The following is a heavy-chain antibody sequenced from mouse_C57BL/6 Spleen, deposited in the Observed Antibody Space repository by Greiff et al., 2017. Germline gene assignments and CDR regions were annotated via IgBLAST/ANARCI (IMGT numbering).Heavy chain of an antibody. CDR3: ARGDGNYDYYAMDY. D-gene: IGHD2-1*01. Sequence: QVQLQQSGAELVKPGASVKLSCKASGYTFTSYWMHWVKQRPGRGLEWIGRIDPNSGGTKYNEKFKSKATLTVDKPSSTAYMQLSSLTSEYSAVYYCARGDGNYDYYAMDYWGQGTSVTVSS. CDR2: IDPNSGGT. CDR1: GYTFTSYW. V-gene: IGHV1-72*01. J-gene: IGHJ4*01.